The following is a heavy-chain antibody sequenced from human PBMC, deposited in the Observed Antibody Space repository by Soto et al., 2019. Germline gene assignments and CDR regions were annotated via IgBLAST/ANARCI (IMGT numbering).Heavy chain of an antibody. CDR3: ATTLTPRGAFDL. Sequence: EVHLLESGGGLVKPGGSLRLSCAASGFAFSNVWMTWLRQAPGKGLEWLARVKSKADGGTTAYAAPAKGRFTISRDDLQNMQYQQMNSLQTEDTAVYFCATTLTPRGAFDLWGQGTLVTVSP. D-gene: IGHD3-9*01. CDR2: VKSKADGGTT. J-gene: IGHJ3*01. CDR1: GFAFSNVW. V-gene: IGHV3-15*01.